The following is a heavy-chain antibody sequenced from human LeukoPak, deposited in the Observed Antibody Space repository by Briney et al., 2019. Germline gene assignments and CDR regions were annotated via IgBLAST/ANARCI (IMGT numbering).Heavy chain of an antibody. J-gene: IGHJ4*02. CDR2: ISSRGSTI. Sequence: GGSLRLSCAASGFTFSDYYMSWIRQAPGKGLEWVSYISSRGSTIYYADSVKGRFTISRDNAKNSLYLQMNSLRAEDTAVYYCARVGRIAARHRHRSYYFDYWGQGTLVTVSS. D-gene: IGHD6-6*01. CDR1: GFTFSDYY. V-gene: IGHV3-11*01. CDR3: ARVGRIAARHRHRSYYFDY.